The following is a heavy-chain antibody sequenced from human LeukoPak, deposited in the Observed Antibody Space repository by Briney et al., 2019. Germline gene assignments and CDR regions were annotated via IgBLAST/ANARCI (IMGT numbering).Heavy chain of an antibody. CDR3: ARGYCSSISCWRFDP. CDR2: IFNSGST. V-gene: IGHV4-59*11. CDR1: GDSFSSHY. D-gene: IGHD2-2*01. Sequence: SETLSLTCTVSGDSFSSHYWSWIRQPPGKGLEWIGYIFNSGSTNYNPSLKSRVTISIDTSRTQFSLKVTSVTAADTAVYYCARGYCSSISCWRFDPWGQGTLVTVSS. J-gene: IGHJ5*02.